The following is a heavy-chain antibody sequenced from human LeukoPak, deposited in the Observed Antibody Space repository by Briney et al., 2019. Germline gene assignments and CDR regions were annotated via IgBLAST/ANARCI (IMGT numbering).Heavy chain of an antibody. CDR3: AGDLAYGDDGL. Sequence: PGGSLRLSCAASGFTLSNYSMNWVRQAPGKGLEWVAFISSSSSYIFYADSLKGRFTISRDNAKNSLYLQMNSLRADDTAVYYCAGDLAYGDDGLWGQGTLVTVSS. V-gene: IGHV3-21*01. CDR1: GFTLSNYS. J-gene: IGHJ4*02. CDR2: ISSSSSYI. D-gene: IGHD4-17*01.